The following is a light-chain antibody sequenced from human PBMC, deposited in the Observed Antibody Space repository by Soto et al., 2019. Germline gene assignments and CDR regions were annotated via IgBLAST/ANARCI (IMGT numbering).Light chain of an antibody. CDR3: QQYGSSPFT. CDR2: GAS. V-gene: IGKV3-20*01. CDR1: QSVTSNH. J-gene: IGKJ2*01. Sequence: EIVLTQSPGTLSLSPGERASLSCRATQSVTSNHLAWYQQKPGQAPRLLIHGASSRATGIPDRFSGGGSGTDFTLTISRLEPEDFAVYYCQQYGSSPFTFGQGTKVDIK.